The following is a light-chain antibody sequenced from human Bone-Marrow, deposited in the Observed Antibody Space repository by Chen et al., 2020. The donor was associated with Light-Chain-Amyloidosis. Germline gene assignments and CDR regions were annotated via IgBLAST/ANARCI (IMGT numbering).Light chain of an antibody. CDR1: DLPTKY. CDR2: RDT. V-gene: IGLV3-25*03. CDR3: QSADSSGTYEVI. J-gene: IGLJ2*01. Sequence: SYELKQPPSVSVAPGQTARITCSGDDLPTKYAYWYQQKPGQAPVLVIHRDTERPSGISERFSGSSSGTTATLTISGVKAEDEADYHCQSADSSGTYEVIFGGGTKLTVL.